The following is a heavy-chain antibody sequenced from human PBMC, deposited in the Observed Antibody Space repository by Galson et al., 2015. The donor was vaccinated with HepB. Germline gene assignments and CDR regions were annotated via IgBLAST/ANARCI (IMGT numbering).Heavy chain of an antibody. Sequence: SLRLSCAASGFTFSTYWMHWVRQAPGKGLVWVSRINSDGSTTNYADSVRGRFTISRDNAKNTLYLQMSSLRAEDTALYYCAKGTGSLPSWGQGTLVTVSS. CDR3: AKGTGSLPS. CDR2: INSDGSTT. J-gene: IGHJ5*02. D-gene: IGHD1-26*01. CDR1: GFTFSTYW. V-gene: IGHV3-74*01.